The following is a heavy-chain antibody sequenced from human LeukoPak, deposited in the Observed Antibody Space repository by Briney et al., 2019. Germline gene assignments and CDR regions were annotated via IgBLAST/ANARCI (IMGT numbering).Heavy chain of an antibody. CDR2: INHSGST. Sequence: SETLTLTCAVYGGSFSGYYWSWIRQPPGKGLEWIGEINHSGSTNYNPSLKSRVTISVDTSKNQFSLKLSSVTAADTAVYYCARGRGLLWFGELFSDNWFDPWGQGTLVTVSS. J-gene: IGHJ5*02. CDR1: GGSFSGYY. CDR3: ARGRGLLWFGELFSDNWFDP. D-gene: IGHD3-10*01. V-gene: IGHV4-34*01.